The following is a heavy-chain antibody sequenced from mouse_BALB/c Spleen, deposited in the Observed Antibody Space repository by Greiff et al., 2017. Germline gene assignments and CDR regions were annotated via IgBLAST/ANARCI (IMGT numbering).Heavy chain of an antibody. V-gene: IGHV7-3*02. Sequence: EVKLMESGGGLVQPGGSLRLSCATSGFTFTDYYMSWVRQPPGKALEWLGFIRNKANGYTTEYSASVKGRFTISRDNSQSILYLQMNTLRAEDSATYYCARANWDEEYYYAMDYWGQGTSVTVSS. CDR1: GFTFTDYY. D-gene: IGHD4-1*01. CDR3: ARANWDEEYYYAMDY. CDR2: IRNKANGYTT. J-gene: IGHJ4*01.